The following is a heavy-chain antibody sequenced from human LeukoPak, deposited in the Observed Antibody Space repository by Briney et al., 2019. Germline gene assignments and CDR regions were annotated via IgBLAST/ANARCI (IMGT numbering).Heavy chain of an antibody. CDR3: AASAPSWRSIFDD. Sequence: ASVKVSCKASGSTFTSSAMQWVRQARGQRLEWIGWTVVGSGSTKYAQEFQERVTITRDMSTSTAYMELSSLRSEDTAVYYCAASAPSWRSIFDDWGQGTLVTVSS. D-gene: IGHD3-16*01. J-gene: IGHJ4*02. CDR2: TVVGSGST. CDR1: GSTFTSSA. V-gene: IGHV1-58*02.